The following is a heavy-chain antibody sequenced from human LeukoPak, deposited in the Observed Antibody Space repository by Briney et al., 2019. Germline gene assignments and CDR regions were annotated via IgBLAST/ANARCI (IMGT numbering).Heavy chain of an antibody. J-gene: IGHJ6*02. CDR2: ISYDGSNK. D-gene: IGHD5-18*01. CDR1: GFTFSSYG. V-gene: IGHV3-30*18. Sequence: GGSLRLSCAASGFTFSSYGMHWVRQAPGKGLEWVAVISYDGSNKYYADSVKGRFTISRDNSNNTLYLQMNSLRAEDTAVYYCAKICAANRYYYYGMDVWGQGTTVTVSS. CDR3: AKICAANRYYYYGMDV.